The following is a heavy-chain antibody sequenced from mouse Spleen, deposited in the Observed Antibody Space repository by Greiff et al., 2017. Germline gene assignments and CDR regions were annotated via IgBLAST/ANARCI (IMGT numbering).Heavy chain of an antibody. V-gene: IGHV1-22*01. Sequence: EVQLQQSGPELVKPGASVKMSCTASGYTFTDYNMHWVKQSHGKSLEWIGYINPNNGGTNYNQKFKGKATLTVNKSSSTAYMELRSLTSEDSAVYYCASHSNLFAYWGQGTLVTVSA. CDR2: INPNNGGT. CDR3: ASHSNLFAY. D-gene: IGHD2-5*01. J-gene: IGHJ3*01. CDR1: GYTFTDYN.